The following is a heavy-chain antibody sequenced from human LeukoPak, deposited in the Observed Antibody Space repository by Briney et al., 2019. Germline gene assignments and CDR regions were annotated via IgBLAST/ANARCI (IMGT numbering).Heavy chain of an antibody. Sequence: GASLKISSQGAGSIFTNYWIAWVRQLPGKGLEWMGIIYPGDSDTRYSPSFQGQVTISADKSISTAYLQWSRLKASDTAMFYCARSGSGTRFDYWGQGTQVTVSS. CDR2: IYPGDSDT. CDR3: ARSGSGTRFDY. D-gene: IGHD6-19*01. J-gene: IGHJ4*02. CDR1: GSIFTNYW. V-gene: IGHV5-51*01.